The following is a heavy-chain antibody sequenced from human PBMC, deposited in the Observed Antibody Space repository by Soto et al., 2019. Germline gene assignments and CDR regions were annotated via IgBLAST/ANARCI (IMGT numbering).Heavy chain of an antibody. V-gene: IGHV1-69*01. D-gene: IGHD2-2*02. CDR3: VRDRGYCSSTSCYMVY. CDR2: IIPIFGTA. J-gene: IGHJ4*02. Sequence: QVQLVQSGAEVKKPGSSVKVSCKASGGTFSSYAISWVRQAPGQGLEWMGGIIPIFGTANYAQKFQGRVTITADESTSTAYMELSSLRSEDTAVYYCVRDRGYCSSTSCYMVYWGQGTLVTVSS. CDR1: GGTFSSYA.